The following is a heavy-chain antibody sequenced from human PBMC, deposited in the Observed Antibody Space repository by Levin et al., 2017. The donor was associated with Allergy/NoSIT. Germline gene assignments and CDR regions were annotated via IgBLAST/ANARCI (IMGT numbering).Heavy chain of an antibody. V-gene: IGHV3-30*18. CDR3: AKILSSGNAAGY. Sequence: SCAASGFTFSSYGMHWVRQAPGKGLEWVAVISYDGSNKYYADSVKGRFTISRDNSKNTLYLQMNSLRAEDTAVYYCAKILSSGNAAGYWGQGTLVTVSS. CDR2: ISYDGSNK. J-gene: IGHJ4*02. D-gene: IGHD6-19*01. CDR1: GFTFSSYG.